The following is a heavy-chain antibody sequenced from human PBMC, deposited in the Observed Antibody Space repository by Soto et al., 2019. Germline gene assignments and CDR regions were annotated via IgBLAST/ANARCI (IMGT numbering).Heavy chain of an antibody. V-gene: IGHV3-30*18. CDR3: AKAAVAAPKYYFDY. CDR2: ISYDGSNK. CDR1: GFTFSSYG. Sequence: VQLVESGGGVVQPGRSLRLSCAASGFTFSSYGMHWVRQAPGKGLEWVAVISYDGSNKYYADSVKGRFTISRDNSKNTLYLQMNSLRAEDTAVYYCAKAAVAAPKYYFDYWGQGTLVTVSS. D-gene: IGHD6-19*01. J-gene: IGHJ4*02.